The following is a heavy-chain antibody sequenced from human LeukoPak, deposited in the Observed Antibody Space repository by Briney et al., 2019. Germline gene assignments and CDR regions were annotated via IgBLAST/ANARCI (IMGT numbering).Heavy chain of an antibody. J-gene: IGHJ4*02. Sequence: GGSLRLSCAASGFTVTSNYMSWVRQAPGKGLEWVSVIYDDGSAYYADSVKGRFTISRDNSQNTVSLQMISLGAEDTAVYYCVRISSVTQTSYGHLDYWGQGTLVTVSS. CDR1: GFTVTSNY. V-gene: IGHV3-53*01. CDR2: IYDDGSA. CDR3: VRISSVTQTSYGHLDY. D-gene: IGHD3-16*01.